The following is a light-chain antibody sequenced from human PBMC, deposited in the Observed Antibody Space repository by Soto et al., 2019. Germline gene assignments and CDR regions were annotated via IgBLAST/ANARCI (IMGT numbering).Light chain of an antibody. CDR2: GAS. J-gene: IGKJ3*01. CDR3: QQYNSYPPVT. V-gene: IGKV1-5*03. CDR1: QSIGRW. Sequence: DIQMTQSPSTLSASVGDRITITCRASQSIGRWLAWYQQKPGRAPKLLIYGASSLESGVPSRFSGSGSGTEFTLTISNLQADDFATYYCQQYNSYPPVTFGPGTKV.